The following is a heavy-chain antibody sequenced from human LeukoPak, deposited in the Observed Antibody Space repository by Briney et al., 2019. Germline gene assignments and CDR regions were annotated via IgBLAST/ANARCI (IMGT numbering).Heavy chain of an antibody. D-gene: IGHD6-19*01. Sequence: ASVKVSCKVSGYTLTELSMHWVRQAPGKGLEWKGGFDPEDGETIYAQKFQGRVTMTEDTSTDTAYMELSSLRSEDKAVYYCAKGLGQWLVYYFDYWGQGTLVTVSS. CDR3: AKGLGQWLVYYFDY. J-gene: IGHJ4*02. CDR1: GYTLTELS. CDR2: FDPEDGET. V-gene: IGHV1-24*01.